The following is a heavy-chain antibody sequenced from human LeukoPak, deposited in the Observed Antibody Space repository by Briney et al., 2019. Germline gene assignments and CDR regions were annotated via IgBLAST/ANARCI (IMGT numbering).Heavy chain of an antibody. CDR2: IYYSGST. J-gene: IGHJ3*02. CDR3: ARVVPLRAFDI. CDR1: GGSISSSSYY. D-gene: IGHD2-2*01. V-gene: IGHV4-39*07. Sequence: PSETLSLTCTVSGGSISSSSYYWGWIRQPPGKGLEWIGSIYYSGSTYYNPSLKSRVTISVDTSKNQFSLKLSSVTAADTAVYYCARVVPLRAFDIWGQGTMVTVS.